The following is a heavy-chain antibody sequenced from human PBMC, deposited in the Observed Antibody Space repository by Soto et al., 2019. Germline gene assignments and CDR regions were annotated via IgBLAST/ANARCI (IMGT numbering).Heavy chain of an antibody. CDR1: GFTFSSYG. V-gene: IGHV3-30*18. J-gene: IGHJ4*02. Sequence: QVQLVESGGGVVQPGRSLRLSCAASGFTFSSYGMHWVRQAPGKGLEWVAVISYDGSNKYYADSVKGRFTISRDNSKNTLYLQMNSLRAEDTDVYYCAKGGQGPNYWGQGTLVTVSS. CDR3: AKGGQGPNY. D-gene: IGHD5-12*01. CDR2: ISYDGSNK.